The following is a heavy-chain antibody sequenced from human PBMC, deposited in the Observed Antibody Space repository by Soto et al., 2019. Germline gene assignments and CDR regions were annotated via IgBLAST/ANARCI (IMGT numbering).Heavy chain of an antibody. Sequence: GASVKVSCKASGYTFTGYYMHWVRQAPGQGLEWMGWINPNSGGTNYAQKFQGRVTMTRDTSISTAYMELSRLRSDDTAVYYCARDYYDILTGYYSPVYYYGMDVWGQGTTVTVSS. J-gene: IGHJ6*02. D-gene: IGHD3-9*01. V-gene: IGHV1-2*02. CDR2: INPNSGGT. CDR3: ARDYYDILTGYYSPVYYYGMDV. CDR1: GYTFTGYY.